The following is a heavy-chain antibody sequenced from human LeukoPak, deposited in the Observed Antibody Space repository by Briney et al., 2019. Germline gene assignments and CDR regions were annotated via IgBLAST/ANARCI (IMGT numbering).Heavy chain of an antibody. CDR2: IYSSGSA. CDR3: ARDVRYASGWSTPES. V-gene: IGHV4-4*07. Sequence: KPSETLSLTCTVSGGYIINHYWSWIRQPAGKGLEWIGRIYSSGSANYSPSLKSRVSMSIDTSNNHFSLNLTSVTAADTALYFCARDVRYASGWSTPESWGQGTLVTVSS. J-gene: IGHJ5*02. D-gene: IGHD6-19*01. CDR1: GGYIINHY.